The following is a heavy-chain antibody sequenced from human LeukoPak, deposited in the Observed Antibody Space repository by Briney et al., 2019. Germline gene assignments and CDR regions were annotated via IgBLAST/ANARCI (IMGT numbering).Heavy chain of an antibody. CDR2: ISWDGGST. Sequence: GGSLRLSCAASGFTFDDYAMHWVRQAPGKGLEWVSLISWDGGSTYYADSVKGRFTISRDNGKNSLYLQMNSLRAEDTALYYCAKEGPLQYYDSSGYYFDYWGQGTLVTVSS. CDR1: GFTFDDYA. D-gene: IGHD3-22*01. J-gene: IGHJ4*02. V-gene: IGHV3-43D*04. CDR3: AKEGPLQYYDSSGYYFDY.